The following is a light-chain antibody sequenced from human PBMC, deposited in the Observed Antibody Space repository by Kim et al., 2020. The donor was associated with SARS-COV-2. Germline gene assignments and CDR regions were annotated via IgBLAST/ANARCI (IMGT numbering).Light chain of an antibody. Sequence: PGERATLSCRASQSFSSSYLAWYQQKPGQAPRLLIYGASSRATGIPDRFSGSGSGTDFTLTISRLEPEDFAVYYCQQYGSSTGLTFGGGTKVDIK. CDR2: GAS. V-gene: IGKV3-20*01. CDR1: QSFSSSY. CDR3: QQYGSSTGLT. J-gene: IGKJ4*01.